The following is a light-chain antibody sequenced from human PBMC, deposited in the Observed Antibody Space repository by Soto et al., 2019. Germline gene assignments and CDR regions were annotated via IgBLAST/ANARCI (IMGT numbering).Light chain of an antibody. Sequence: QSALTQPPSASGSPGQSVTISCTGTSSDVGGYNYVSWYQQHPGKAPKLMIFEVNKRPSGVPDRFSGSKSGNTASLTVSGQQAEDGADYCCTSPAGSPYVFGTGTKLTVL. CDR3: TSPAGSPYV. CDR2: EVN. J-gene: IGLJ1*01. V-gene: IGLV2-8*01. CDR1: SSDVGGYNY.